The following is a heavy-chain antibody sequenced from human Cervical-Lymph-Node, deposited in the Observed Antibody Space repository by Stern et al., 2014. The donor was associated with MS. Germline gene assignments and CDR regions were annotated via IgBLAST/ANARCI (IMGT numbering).Heavy chain of an antibody. V-gene: IGHV3-11*01. Sequence: MQLVESGGGVVKPGGSLRLSCAASEFTFSDYSLSWIRQAPGKGLEWVSYILGSGTTIYYAASVKGRFTISRDNAKNSLYLQMNSLRAEDTAVYYCARFYDFWSGGMDVWGQGTAVNVSS. D-gene: IGHD3-3*01. CDR1: EFTFSDYS. CDR3: ARFYDFWSGGMDV. J-gene: IGHJ6*02. CDR2: ILGSGTTI.